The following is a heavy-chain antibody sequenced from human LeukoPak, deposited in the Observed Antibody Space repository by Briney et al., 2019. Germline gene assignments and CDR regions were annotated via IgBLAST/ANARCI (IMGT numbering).Heavy chain of an antibody. D-gene: IGHD6-13*01. CDR2: ISYDGSNK. CDR3: AKDNVAAAGRYFDY. V-gene: IGHV3-30*18. J-gene: IGHJ4*02. Sequence: GGSPRLSCAASGFTFSSYGMHWVRQAPGKGLEWVALISYDGSNKYFADSVKGRFTISRDNSKNTLYLQMHSLRAEDTAVYYCAKDNVAAAGRYFDYWGQGTLAIVSS. CDR1: GFTFSSYG.